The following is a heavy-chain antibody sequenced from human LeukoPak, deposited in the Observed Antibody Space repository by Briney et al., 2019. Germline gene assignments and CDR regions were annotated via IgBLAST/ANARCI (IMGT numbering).Heavy chain of an antibody. D-gene: IGHD3-9*01. CDR1: CRTFSWYS. CDR3: ANDGYDTSGTNPYYDF. V-gene: IGHV3-21*01. CDR2: ISSRSNYI. J-gene: IGHJ4*02. Sequence: PGGSLSLSCAASCRTFSWYSVNGLRQAPGKGLEWVSSISSRSNYIYYADSVKGRFTISRDNAKNSLYLQMNSLRGVNTSEYYWANDGYDTSGTNPYYDFGGQGTLVTVSS.